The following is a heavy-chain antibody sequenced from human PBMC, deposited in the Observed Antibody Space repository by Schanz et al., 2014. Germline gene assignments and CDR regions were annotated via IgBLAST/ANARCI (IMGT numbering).Heavy chain of an antibody. CDR2: ISYEGSKK. V-gene: IGHV3-30*04. D-gene: IGHD3-22*01. Sequence: QVQLVESGGGVVQPGRSLKLSCAASGFTFNDYAMHWVRQAPGKGLEWVAVISYEGSKKYYPDSVQGRFTISRDNSKNTVYLQMNSLRAEDAAVYRCARDKNYDDSAEYGMDVWGQGTTVTVSS. J-gene: IGHJ6*02. CDR1: GFTFNDYA. CDR3: ARDKNYDDSAEYGMDV.